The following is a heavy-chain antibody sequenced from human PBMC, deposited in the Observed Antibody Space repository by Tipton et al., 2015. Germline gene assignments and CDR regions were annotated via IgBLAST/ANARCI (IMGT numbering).Heavy chain of an antibody. CDR2: IYSSGST. CDR1: GGSISSGDYY. V-gene: IGHV4-31*03. CDR3: AREVWYYDSSGYDY. Sequence: TLSLTCTVSGGSISSGDYYWYWIRQHPGKGLEWIGYIYSSGSTYYNPSLKSRVTMSVDTSKNQFSLHLSSVTAADTAVYYCAREVWYYDSSGYDYWGQGTLVTVSS. D-gene: IGHD3-22*01. J-gene: IGHJ4*02.